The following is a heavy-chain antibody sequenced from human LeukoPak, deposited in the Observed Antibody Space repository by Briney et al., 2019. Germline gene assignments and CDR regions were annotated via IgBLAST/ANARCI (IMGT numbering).Heavy chain of an antibody. J-gene: IGHJ6*03. Sequence: SETLSLTCTVSGGSISSYYWSWIRQPPGKGLEWIGYIYYSGSTNYNPSLKSRVTISVDTSKNQFSLKLSSVTAADTAVYYCARVTTANYYYMDVWGKGTTVTVSS. CDR2: IYYSGST. D-gene: IGHD4-11*01. CDR3: ARVTTANYYYMDV. V-gene: IGHV4-59*01. CDR1: GGSISSYY.